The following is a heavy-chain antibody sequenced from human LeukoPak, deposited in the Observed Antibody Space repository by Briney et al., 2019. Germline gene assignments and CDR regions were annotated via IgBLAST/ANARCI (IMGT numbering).Heavy chain of an antibody. D-gene: IGHD3-3*01. CDR3: ARDAPDFWSGYYRFDYYYYYMDV. J-gene: IGHJ6*03. Sequence: SETLSLTCTVSGGSISSGGYYWSWIRQPAGKGLGWIGRIYTSGSTNYNPSLKSRVTISVDTSKNQFSLKLSSVTAADTAVYYCARDAPDFWSGYYRFDYYYYYMDVWGKGTTATVSS. V-gene: IGHV4-61*02. CDR1: GGSISSGGYY. CDR2: IYTSGST.